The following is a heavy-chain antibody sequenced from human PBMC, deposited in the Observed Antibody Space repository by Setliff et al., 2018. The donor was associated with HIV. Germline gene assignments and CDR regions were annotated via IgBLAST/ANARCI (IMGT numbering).Heavy chain of an antibody. D-gene: IGHD6-6*01. CDR1: GGSISTSY. V-gene: IGHV4-59*06. Sequence: SETLSLTCTVSGGSISTSYWNWIRQPPGKGLEWIGHISYTGSTYYNPSLKSRLTISIDTSKNQFSLKLSSVTAADTAVYYCARERGSSSGYYYYGMDVWGQGTTVTVSS. CDR2: ISYTGST. J-gene: IGHJ6*02. CDR3: ARERGSSSGYYYYGMDV.